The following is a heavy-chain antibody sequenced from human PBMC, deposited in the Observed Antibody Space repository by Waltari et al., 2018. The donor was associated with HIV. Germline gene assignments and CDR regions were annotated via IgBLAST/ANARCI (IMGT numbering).Heavy chain of an antibody. CDR1: GLSFSSLA. CDR3: SRAGTAAGKSNYYYGTDV. D-gene: IGHD6-13*01. V-gene: IGHV3-33*01. Sequence: QVQLVASGGGVAQPGMSLRLSCVASGLSFSSLAMHWVCQAPGKGLEWVALIWYDGSQKYYADSVKGRFTISRDNSQNTLYLQVDSLRVEDTATYYCSRAGTAAGKSNYYYGTDVWGQGTTVTVSS. J-gene: IGHJ6*02. CDR2: IWYDGSQK.